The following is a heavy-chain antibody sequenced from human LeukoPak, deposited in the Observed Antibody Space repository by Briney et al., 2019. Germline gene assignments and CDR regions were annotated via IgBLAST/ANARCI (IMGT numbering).Heavy chain of an antibody. CDR2: IIPIFGTA. Sequence: VASVKVSCKDSGGTFSSYAISWVRQAPGQGLEWMGGIIPIFGTANYAQKFQGRVTITADESTSTAYMELSSLRSEDTAVYYCASDAGGKYSSGWYSIDAFDIWGQGTMVTVSS. V-gene: IGHV1-69*13. D-gene: IGHD6-19*01. CDR1: GGTFSSYA. CDR3: ASDAGGKYSSGWYSIDAFDI. J-gene: IGHJ3*02.